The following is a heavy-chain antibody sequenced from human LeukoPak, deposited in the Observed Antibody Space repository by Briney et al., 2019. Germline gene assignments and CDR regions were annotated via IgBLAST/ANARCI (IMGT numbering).Heavy chain of an antibody. Sequence: PGGSLRLSCEVSGFTFSNYAMNWVRQAPGKGLVWVSRINSDGSSTSYADSVKGRFTISRDNAKNTLYLQMNNLRAEDTAVYYCASGYSYGFLFEYWGQGTLVTVSS. CDR2: INSDGSST. CDR3: ASGYSYGFLFEY. V-gene: IGHV3-74*01. J-gene: IGHJ4*02. CDR1: GFTFSNYA. D-gene: IGHD5-18*01.